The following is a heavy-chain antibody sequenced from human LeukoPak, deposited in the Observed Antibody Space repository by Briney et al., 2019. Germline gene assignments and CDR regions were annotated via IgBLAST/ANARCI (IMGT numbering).Heavy chain of an antibody. CDR3: ARGRRIVVLPGRGYFDL. CDR2: IYYAGST. D-gene: IGHD4/OR15-4a*01. Sequence: SETLSLTCSVSGGSISSSSSYWGWIRQPPGKGLEWIGSIYYAGSTYYNPSLKSRVTLSVDTSTNHFSLNIKSVTAADTAMYYCARGRRIVVLPGRGYFDLWGRGTLVTVSS. CDR1: GGSISSSSSY. V-gene: IGHV4-39*02. J-gene: IGHJ2*01.